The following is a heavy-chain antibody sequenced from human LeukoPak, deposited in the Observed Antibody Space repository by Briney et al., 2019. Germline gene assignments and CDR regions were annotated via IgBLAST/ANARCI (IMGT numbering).Heavy chain of an antibody. Sequence: SETLSLTCTVSGGSISSYYWSWIRQPPGKGLEWIGYIYYSGSTNYNPSLKSRVTISVDRSKNQFSLKLSSVTAADTAVYYCARDNDDYGTMNYWGQGTLVTVSS. V-gene: IGHV4-59*12. CDR3: ARDNDDYGTMNY. CDR2: IYYSGST. CDR1: GGSISSYY. J-gene: IGHJ4*02. D-gene: IGHD4-17*01.